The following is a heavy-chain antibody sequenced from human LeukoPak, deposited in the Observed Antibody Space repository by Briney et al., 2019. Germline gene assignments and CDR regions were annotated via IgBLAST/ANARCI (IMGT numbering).Heavy chain of an antibody. CDR1: GDSISPYY. D-gene: IGHD4-17*01. V-gene: IGHV4-59*01. CDR3: ARSGTVTTFYYYYYMDV. CDR2: IYYSGNT. J-gene: IGHJ6*03. Sequence: PSETLSLTRTVSGDSISPYYWSWIRQPPGKGLEWIGYIYYSGNTNYNPSLKSRVTISVNTSKNQFSLKLSSVTAADTAVYYCARSGTVTTFYYYYYMDVWGKGTTVTVSS.